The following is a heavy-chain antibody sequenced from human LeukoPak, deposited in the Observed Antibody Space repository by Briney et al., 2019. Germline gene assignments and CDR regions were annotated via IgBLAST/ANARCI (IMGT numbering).Heavy chain of an antibody. D-gene: IGHD3-3*01. CDR2: IYYSGST. J-gene: IGHJ4*02. CDR1: GGSISSGGYY. Sequence: SETLSLTCTVSGGSISSGGYYWSWIRQHPGKGLEWIGYIYYSGSTYYNPSLRSRVTISVDTSKNQFSLKLSSVTAADTAVYYCAGYRYDFWSGFKRPYYFDYWGQGTLVTVSS. CDR3: AGYRYDFWSGFKRPYYFDY. V-gene: IGHV4-31*03.